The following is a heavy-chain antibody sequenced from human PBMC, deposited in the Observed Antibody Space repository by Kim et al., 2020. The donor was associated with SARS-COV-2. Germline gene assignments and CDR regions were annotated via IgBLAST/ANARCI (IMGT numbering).Heavy chain of an antibody. Sequence: GGSLRLSCAASGFTFSSYAMHWVRQAPGKGLEWVAVISYDGSNKYYADSVKGRFTISRDNSKNTLYLQMNSLRAEDTAVYYCARDLYYETIAVAGRFDYWGHGPLGTVSS. V-gene: IGHV3-30*04. CDR1: GFTFSSYA. CDR2: ISYDGSNK. CDR3: ARDLYYETIAVAGRFDY. J-gene: IGHJ4*01. D-gene: IGHD6-13*01.